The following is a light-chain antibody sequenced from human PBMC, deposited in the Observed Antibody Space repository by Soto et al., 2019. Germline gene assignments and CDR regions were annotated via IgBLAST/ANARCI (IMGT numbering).Light chain of an antibody. CDR2: GNR. CDR1: TSNLGAGYD. V-gene: IGLV1-40*01. CDR3: EAYDYSLTASV. Sequence: QSVLTQPPSVSGAPGQRVTLSCTGNTSNLGAGYDVHWYQQLPGAAPKLVIFGNRNRPSGVPERFSGSKSGTSASLAITGLQAEDEADYYCEAYDYSLTASVFGGGTKVTVL. J-gene: IGLJ3*02.